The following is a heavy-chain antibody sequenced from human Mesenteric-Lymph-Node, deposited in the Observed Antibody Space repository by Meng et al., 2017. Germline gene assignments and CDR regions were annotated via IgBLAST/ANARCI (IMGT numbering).Heavy chain of an antibody. J-gene: IGHJ4*02. Sequence: SETLSLTCAVYGGSFSGYYWSWIRQPPGKGLEWIGEINHSGSTNYNPSLKSRVTISVDTSKNQFSLKLSSVTAADTAVYYCARGGIISTYDYWGQGTLVTVSS. D-gene: IGHD3-16*01. CDR1: GGSFSGYY. CDR3: ARGGIISTYDY. V-gene: IGHV4-34*01. CDR2: INHSGST.